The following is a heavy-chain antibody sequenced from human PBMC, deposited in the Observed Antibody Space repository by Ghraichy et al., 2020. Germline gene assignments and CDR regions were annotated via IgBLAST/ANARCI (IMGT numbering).Heavy chain of an antibody. CDR1: GGTFSSYA. CDR2: IIPIFGTA. V-gene: IGHV1-69*05. CDR3: ARWTLNPLYCSGGSCQSPFDY. Sequence: SVKVSCKASGGTFSSYAISWVRQAPGQGLEWMGGIIPIFGTANYAQKFQGRVTITTDESTSTAYMELSSLRSEDTAVYYCARWTLNPLYCSGGSCQSPFDYWGQGTLVTVSS. J-gene: IGHJ4*02. D-gene: IGHD2-15*01.